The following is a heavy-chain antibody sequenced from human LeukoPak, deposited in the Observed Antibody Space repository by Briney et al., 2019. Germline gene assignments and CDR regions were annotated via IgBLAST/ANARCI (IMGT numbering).Heavy chain of an antibody. D-gene: IGHD6-13*01. J-gene: IGHJ4*02. CDR3: ARANNSSWHN. CDR1: GCTFSSNW. CDR2: IKPDGSAE. Sequence: GGSLRLSWATSGCTFSSNWMSRVRHAPGRGLEWVANIKPDGSAEYYTASVKGRSTVSRDNAKNSLYLQMNSLRVEDTAVYYCARANNSSWHNWGQGTLVTVSS. V-gene: IGHV3-7*01.